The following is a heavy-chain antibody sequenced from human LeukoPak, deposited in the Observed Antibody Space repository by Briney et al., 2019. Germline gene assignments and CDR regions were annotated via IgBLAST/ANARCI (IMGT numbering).Heavy chain of an antibody. CDR1: GYMFTSYY. Sequence: ASVKVSCKASGYMFTSYYMHWVRQAPGQGLEWMGIINPSGGSTSYAQKFQGRVTITADESTSTAYMELSSLRSEDTAVYYCARDLGSSSQRYNWFDPWGQGTLVTVSS. V-gene: IGHV1-46*01. D-gene: IGHD6-13*01. J-gene: IGHJ5*02. CDR3: ARDLGSSSQRYNWFDP. CDR2: INPSGGST.